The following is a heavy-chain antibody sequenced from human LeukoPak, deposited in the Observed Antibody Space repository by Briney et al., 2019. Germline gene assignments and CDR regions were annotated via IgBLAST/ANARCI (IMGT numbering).Heavy chain of an antibody. CDR2: ISGSGGNT. CDR1: GFIFKKYW. D-gene: IGHD6-13*01. V-gene: IGHV3-23*01. J-gene: IGHJ3*02. CDR3: ARGHSSSWLTDAFDI. Sequence: GGSLRLSCAASGFIFKKYWMSWVRQAPGKGLEWVSAISGSGGNTYYADSVKGRFTISRDNAKNSLYLQMNSLRAEDTAVYYCARGHSSSWLTDAFDIWGQGTMVTVSS.